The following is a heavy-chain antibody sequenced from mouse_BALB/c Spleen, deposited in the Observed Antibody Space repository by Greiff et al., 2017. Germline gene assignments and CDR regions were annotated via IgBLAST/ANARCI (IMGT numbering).Heavy chain of an antibody. J-gene: IGHJ4*01. V-gene: IGHV5-4*02. CDR3: AREGGIYYGYDGAMDY. D-gene: IGHD2-2*01. CDR1: GFTFSDYY. CDR2: ISDGGSYT. Sequence: EVHLVESGGGLVKPGGSLKLSCAASGFTFSDYYMYWVRQTPEKRLEWVATISDGGSYTYYPDSVKGRFTISRDNAKNNLYLQMSSLKSEDTAMYYCAREGGIYYGYDGAMDYWGQGTSVTVSS.